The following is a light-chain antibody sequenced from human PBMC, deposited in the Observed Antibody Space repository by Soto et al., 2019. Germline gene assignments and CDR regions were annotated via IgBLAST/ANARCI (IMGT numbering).Light chain of an antibody. CDR1: QSVSSNY. J-gene: IGKJ1*01. Sequence: EIVLTQSPGTLSLSPGERATLSCRSSQSVSSNYLAWYQQKPGQAPRLLIYDASSRATGIPDRFSASGSGTDFTLTISRLEPEDWAVYYCQQYGSSPSTLGQGTKVLIK. V-gene: IGKV3-20*01. CDR2: DAS. CDR3: QQYGSSPST.